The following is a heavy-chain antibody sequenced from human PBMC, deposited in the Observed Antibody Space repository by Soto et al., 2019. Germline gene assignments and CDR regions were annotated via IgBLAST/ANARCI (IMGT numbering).Heavy chain of an antibody. CDR1: GGSISSGGYY. J-gene: IGHJ6*02. CDR3: ARKAAAPQYYGMDV. D-gene: IGHD2-2*01. CDR2: IYYSGST. Sequence: NPSETLSLTCSVSGGSISSGGYYWSWIRQHPGKGLEWIGYIYYSGSTYYNPSLKSRVTISVDTSKNQFSLKLSSVTAADTAVYYCARKAAAPQYYGMDVWGQGTKVTVYS. V-gene: IGHV4-31*03.